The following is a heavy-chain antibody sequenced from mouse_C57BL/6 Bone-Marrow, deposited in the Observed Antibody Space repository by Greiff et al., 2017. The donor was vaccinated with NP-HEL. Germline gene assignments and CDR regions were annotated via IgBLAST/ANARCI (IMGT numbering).Heavy chain of an antibody. CDR3: ARTGLRQGAWFAD. V-gene: IGHV5-17*01. CDR2: ISRGNGAI. D-gene: IGHD2-4*01. Sequence: DVMLVESGGGLVKPGGSLKLSCAASGFTFRDYEMHWVRQAPEQGLEWVAYISRGNGAINYAAKVKGRFTFSRDTAKNTPYLQLTSLRSEDTAMYYCARTGLRQGAWFADWGPGTLVTVSA. J-gene: IGHJ3*01. CDR1: GFTFRDYE.